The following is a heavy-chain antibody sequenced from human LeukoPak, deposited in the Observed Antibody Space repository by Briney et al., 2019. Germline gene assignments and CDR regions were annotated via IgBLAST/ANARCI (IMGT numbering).Heavy chain of an antibody. CDR1: GFTFSGYG. D-gene: IGHD4-23*01. CDR2: IWSDGSNK. J-gene: IGHJ4*02. Sequence: GGSLRLSCAASGFTFSGYGMHWVRQAPGKGLEWVTVIWSDGSNKYYADSVKGRFTISRDNAKNSLYLQMNSLRAEDTAVYYCASATVVTPSAYWGQGTLVTVSS. CDR3: ASATVVTPSAY. V-gene: IGHV3-33*03.